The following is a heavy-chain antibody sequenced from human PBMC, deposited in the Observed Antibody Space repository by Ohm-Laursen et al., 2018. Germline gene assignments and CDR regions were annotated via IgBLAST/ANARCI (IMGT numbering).Heavy chain of an antibody. CDR1: GYTFTSYD. CDR2: INPSGGST. D-gene: IGHD5-18*01. CDR3: ARDQALDTAMEHPYFDY. V-gene: IGHV1-46*01. J-gene: IGHJ4*02. Sequence: ESSVKVSCKASGYTFTSYDINWVRQATGQGLEWMGIINPSGGSTSYAQKFQGRVTMTRDTSTSTVYMELSSLRSEDTAVYYCARDQALDTAMEHPYFDYWGQGTLVTVSS.